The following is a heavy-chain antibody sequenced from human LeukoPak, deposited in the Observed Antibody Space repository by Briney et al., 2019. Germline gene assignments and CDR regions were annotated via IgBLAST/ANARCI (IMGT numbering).Heavy chain of an antibody. D-gene: IGHD3-22*01. J-gene: IGHJ6*04. CDR1: GFTFSSYW. CDR3: ARRYYESSGHPPTGF. V-gene: IGHV3-74*01. CDR2: INPDGSVT. Sequence: QPGGSLRLSCAASGFTFSSYWMHWVRQPPGKGLVWVSRINPDGSVTTHADSVEGRFTISRDNAKNSLYLQMNSLRVEDTAVYYCARRYYESSGHPPTGFWGKGTTVTVSS.